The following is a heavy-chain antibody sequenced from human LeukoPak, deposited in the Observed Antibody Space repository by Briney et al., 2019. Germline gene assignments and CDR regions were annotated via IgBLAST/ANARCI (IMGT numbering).Heavy chain of an antibody. CDR2: IYHSGST. V-gene: IGHV4-30-2*01. D-gene: IGHD2-2*01. CDR3: ARGRGQLRRPPPIDY. Sequence: SETLSLTCTVSGGSISSGGYYWSWIRQPPGKGLEWIGYIYHSGSTNYNPSLKSRVTISVDTSKNQFSLKLSSVTAADTAVYYCARGRGQLRRPPPIDYWGQGTLVTVSS. J-gene: IGHJ4*02. CDR1: GGSISSGGYY.